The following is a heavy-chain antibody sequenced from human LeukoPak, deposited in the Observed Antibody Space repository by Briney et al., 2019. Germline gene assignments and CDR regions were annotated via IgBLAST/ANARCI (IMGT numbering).Heavy chain of an antibody. V-gene: IGHV3-48*04. CDR1: GFSFSYYG. Sequence: GGSLRLSCAASGFSFSYYGMNWVRQAPGKGLEWISYISLSSSSIYYADSVKGRFTISRDNAKNSLYLQMNSLRAEDTAVYYCAKLENSGSPPGFDYWGQGTLVTVSS. CDR3: AKLENSGSPPGFDY. CDR2: ISLSSSSI. D-gene: IGHD1-26*01. J-gene: IGHJ4*02.